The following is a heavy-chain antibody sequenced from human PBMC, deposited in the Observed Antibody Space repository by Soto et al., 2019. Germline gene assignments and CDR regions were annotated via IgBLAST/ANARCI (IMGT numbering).Heavy chain of an antibody. CDR1: GFTFSSYG. CDR3: AKDRDPHTYGDYALDV. V-gene: IGHV3-30*18. Sequence: GGSLRLSCAASGFTFSSYGMHWVRQAPGKGLEWVAVISYDGSNKYYADSVKGRFTISRDNSKNTLYLQMNSLRAEDTAVYYCAKDRDPHTYGDYALDVWGKGTKVTVSS. CDR2: ISYDGSNK. D-gene: IGHD4-17*01. J-gene: IGHJ6*04.